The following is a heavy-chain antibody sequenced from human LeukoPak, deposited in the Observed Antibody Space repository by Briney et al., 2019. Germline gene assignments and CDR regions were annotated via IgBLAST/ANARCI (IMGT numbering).Heavy chain of an antibody. CDR2: INPKTGGT. V-gene: IGHV1-2*02. CDR3: ARGPALYYDILTGSTYNYFDP. J-gene: IGHJ5*02. D-gene: IGHD3-9*01. CDR1: GYTFIGYY. Sequence: ASVKVSCKASGYTFIGYYIHWVRQAPAHGPEWVGWINPKTGGTKYAQKFHGRLTMTRDTSISTAYMELSRLRSDDTAVYYCARGPALYYDILTGSTYNYFDPWGQGTLVTVSS.